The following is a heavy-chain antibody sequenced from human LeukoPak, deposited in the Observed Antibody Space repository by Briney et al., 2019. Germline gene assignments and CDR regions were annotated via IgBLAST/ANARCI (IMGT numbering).Heavy chain of an antibody. Sequence: PSETLSLTCTVSGGSISSGSYYWSWIRQPAGKGLEWIGRIYTSGSTNYNPSLKSRVTISVDTSKNQFSLKLSSVTAADTAVYYCARSNVLPWFGELDSNYMGVWGKGTMVTISS. V-gene: IGHV4-61*02. D-gene: IGHD3-10*01. J-gene: IGHJ6*03. CDR1: GGSISSGSYY. CDR2: IYTSGST. CDR3: ARSNVLPWFGELDSNYMGV.